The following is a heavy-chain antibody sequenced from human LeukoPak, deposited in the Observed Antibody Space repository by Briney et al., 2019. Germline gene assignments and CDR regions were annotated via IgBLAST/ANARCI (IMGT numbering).Heavy chain of an antibody. CDR3: AREDSSGWYYFDY. V-gene: IGHV3-21*01. CDR1: GFTFSSYS. CDR2: ISSSSSYI. Sequence: PGGSLRLSCAASGFTFSSYSMNWVRQAPGKGLEWVSSISSSSSYIYYADSVKGRFTISRDNAKNSLYLQMSSLRAEDTAVYYCAREDSSGWYYFDYWGQGTLVTVSS. J-gene: IGHJ4*02. D-gene: IGHD6-19*01.